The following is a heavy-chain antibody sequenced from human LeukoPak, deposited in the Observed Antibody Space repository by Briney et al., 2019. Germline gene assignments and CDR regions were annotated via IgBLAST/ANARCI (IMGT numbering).Heavy chain of an antibody. D-gene: IGHD1-7*01. CDR1: GGTFNSYA. V-gene: IGHV1-69*05. CDR2: IIPIFGTA. CDR3: ARHNWNYGWFDP. Sequence: SXXVSCKASGGTFNSYAISWVRQAPGQGVEWMGRIIPIFGTANYAQKFQGRVTITTDEYTRTAYMELSSLRSEDTAVYYCARHNWNYGWFDPWGQGTLVTVSS. J-gene: IGHJ5*02.